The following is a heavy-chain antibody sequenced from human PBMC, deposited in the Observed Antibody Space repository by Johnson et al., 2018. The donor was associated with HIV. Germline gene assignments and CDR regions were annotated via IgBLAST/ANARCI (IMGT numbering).Heavy chain of an antibody. CDR2: IGTAGDT. D-gene: IGHD6-19*01. V-gene: IGHV3-13*01. CDR3: ARAYTSGWSRDALDI. Sequence: VQLVESGGGVVQPGRSLRLSCAASGFTFSSYGMHWVRQAPGKGLEWVSAIGTAGDTYYPGSVKGRFTISRENAKNSLYLQVNSLRAGDTAVYYCARAYTSGWSRDALDIWGLGTRVTVSS. CDR1: GFTFSSYG. J-gene: IGHJ3*02.